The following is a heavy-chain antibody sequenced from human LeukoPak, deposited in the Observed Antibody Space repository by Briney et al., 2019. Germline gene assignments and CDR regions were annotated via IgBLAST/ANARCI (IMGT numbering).Heavy chain of an antibody. V-gene: IGHV3-33*01. D-gene: IGHD3-3*01. CDR1: GFTFSNYD. Sequence: GGSLRLSCAASGFTFSNYDMHWVRQAPGKGLEWVAVIWSDGGDKYYEDSVKGRFTISRDNSKNTLDLQMNSLRAEDTAVYYCARAPQWLLLDYWGQGTLVTVSS. J-gene: IGHJ4*02. CDR2: IWSDGGDK. CDR3: ARAPQWLLLDY.